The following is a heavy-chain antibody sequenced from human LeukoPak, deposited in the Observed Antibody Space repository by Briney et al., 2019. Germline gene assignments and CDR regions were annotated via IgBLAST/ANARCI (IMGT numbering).Heavy chain of an antibody. CDR3: AKDRLGVYCSSTSCYDHNWFDP. J-gene: IGHJ5*02. CDR1: GFTFSSYA. V-gene: IGHV3-23*01. CDR2: ISGSGGST. D-gene: IGHD2-2*01. Sequence: GGSLRLSCVASGFTFSSYAMSWVRQAPGKGLEWVSAISGSGGSTYYADSVKGRFTISRDNSKNTLYLQMNSLRAEDTAVYYCAKDRLGVYCSSTSCYDHNWFDPWGQGTLVTVSS.